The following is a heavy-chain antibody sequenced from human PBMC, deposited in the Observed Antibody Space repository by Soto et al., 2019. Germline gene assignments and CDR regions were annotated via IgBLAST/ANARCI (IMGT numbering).Heavy chain of an antibody. CDR1: GYTFTSYA. V-gene: IGHV1-3*01. J-gene: IGHJ5*02. CDR2: INAGNGNT. D-gene: IGHD2-15*01. CDR3: ARVLPYCSGGSCYSNGWFDP. Sequence: GASVKVSCKASGYTFTSYAMHWVRQAPGQRLEWMGWINAGNGNTKYSQKFQGRVTITRDTSASTAYMELSSLRSEDTAVYYCARVLPYCSGGSCYSNGWFDPWGQGTLVTVSS.